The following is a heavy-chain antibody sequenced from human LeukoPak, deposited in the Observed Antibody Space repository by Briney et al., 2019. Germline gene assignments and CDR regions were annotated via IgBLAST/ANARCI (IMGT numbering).Heavy chain of an antibody. CDR1: GGTFSSYA. J-gene: IGHJ4*02. CDR3: ARMVEGNY. D-gene: IGHD2-15*01. Sequence: SVKVSCKASGGTFSSYAISWVRQAPGQGLEWMGRIIPILGIANYAQKSQGRVMITADKSTSTAYMELSSLRSEDTAVYYCARMVEGNYWGQGTLVTVSS. V-gene: IGHV1-69*04. CDR2: IIPILGIA.